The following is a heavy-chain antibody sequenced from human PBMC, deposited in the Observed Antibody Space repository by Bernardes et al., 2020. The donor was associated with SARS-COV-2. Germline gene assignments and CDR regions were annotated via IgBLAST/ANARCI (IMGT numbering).Heavy chain of an antibody. Sequence: ASVKVSCKASGYTFTGYSMHWVRQAPGQGLEWMGWINPNIGITNYAQKFQGRVTMTRDTSISTAYMELSRLRSDDTAVYYCARGVRGIPATVITMIVVVITDYGMDVGAKGTTFTVSS. V-gene: IGHV1-2*02. CDR1: GYTFTGYS. J-gene: IGHJ6*04. CDR2: INPNIGIT. D-gene: IGHD3-22*01. CDR3: ARGVRGIPATVITMIVVVITDYGMDV.